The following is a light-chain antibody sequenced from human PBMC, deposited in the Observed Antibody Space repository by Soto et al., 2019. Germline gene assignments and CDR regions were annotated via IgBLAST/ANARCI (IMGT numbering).Light chain of an antibody. J-gene: IGKJ2*01. CDR1: QSITTW. V-gene: IGKV1-5*01. CDR2: DAS. CDR3: QQYISCPYT. Sequence: DMTMAQYPSTVSASEGDKVTVACGASQSITTWLAWYQQKPGKAPKLLISDASSLESGVPSRFSGGGSGTEFTLTITGLQPDDFATYYCQQYISCPYTLGQGTKVDIK.